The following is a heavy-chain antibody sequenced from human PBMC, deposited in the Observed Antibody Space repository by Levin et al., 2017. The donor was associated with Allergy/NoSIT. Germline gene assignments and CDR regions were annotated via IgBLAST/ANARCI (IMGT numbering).Heavy chain of an antibody. D-gene: IGHD3-9*01. J-gene: IGHJ6*03. Sequence: SGPTLVKPTQTLTLTCTFPGFSLSTSGMRVSWIRQPPGKALEWLARIDWDDDKFYSTSLKTRLTISKDTSKNQVVLTMTNMDPVDTATYYCALAYYDILTGVPYAKNNYDYMDVWGKGTTVTVSS. V-gene: IGHV2-70*04. CDR2: IDWDDDK. CDR1: GFSLSTSGMR. CDR3: ALAYYDILTGVPYAKNNYDYMDV.